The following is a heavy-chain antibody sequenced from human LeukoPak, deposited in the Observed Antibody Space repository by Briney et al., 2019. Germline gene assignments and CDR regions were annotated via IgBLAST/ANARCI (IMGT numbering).Heavy chain of an antibody. V-gene: IGHV3-20*04. CDR2: INWNAGST. Sequence: GGSLRLSCAASGFTFDDYAMSWVRQAPGKGLEWVSGINWNAGSTGYADSVKGRFTISRDDSNNALYLQMHSLRAEDTALYYCASGPPFLKYFEYWGQGTLVTVSS. CDR3: ASGPPFLKYFEY. D-gene: IGHD3-3*01. CDR1: GFTFDDYA. J-gene: IGHJ4*02.